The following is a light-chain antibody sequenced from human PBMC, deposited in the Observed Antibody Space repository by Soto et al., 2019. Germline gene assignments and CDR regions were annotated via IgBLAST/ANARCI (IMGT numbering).Light chain of an antibody. Sequence: QSVLTQPPSASGTPGQRVTIPCSGRSSNIGSNSVNWYQHLPGTAPKLLIYSSNQRPSGVPDRFSGSKSGTSASLAISGLQSDDEADYYCAVWDDSLNGPVFGGGTKLTVL. CDR2: SSN. CDR1: SSNIGSNS. J-gene: IGLJ2*01. CDR3: AVWDDSLNGPV. V-gene: IGLV1-44*01.